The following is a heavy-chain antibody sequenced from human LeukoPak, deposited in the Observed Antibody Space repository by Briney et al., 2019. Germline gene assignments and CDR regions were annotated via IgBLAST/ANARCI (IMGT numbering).Heavy chain of an antibody. V-gene: IGHV3-74*01. D-gene: IGHD3-10*01. CDR2: ISGDGTAR. CDR3: VRGRGSYGWFDP. Sequence: GGSLRLSCAASGFTSSSSWMHWVRQVPGKGLVWVSRISGDGTARNYADSVKGRFTISRDDAKNTVDLQMNSLRGEDTAVYYCVRGRGSYGWFDPWGQGTLVTVSS. CDR1: GFTSSSSW. J-gene: IGHJ5*02.